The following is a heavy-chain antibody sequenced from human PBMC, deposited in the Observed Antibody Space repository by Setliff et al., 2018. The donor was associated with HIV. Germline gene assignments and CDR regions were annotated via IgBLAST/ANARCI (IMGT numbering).Heavy chain of an antibody. J-gene: IGHJ4*02. D-gene: IGHD3-9*01. CDR2: IKSKTDGGTA. CDR3: TTESVFLDYFFDY. Sequence: PGGSLRLSCAASGFTFSNAWMNWVRQAPGKGLEWVGRIKSKTDGGTADYAAPVRGRFTFSRDDSKNTLYLQMSSLKTEDTAVYYCTTESVFLDYFFDYWGQGTLVTVS. CDR1: GFTFSNAW. V-gene: IGHV3-15*05.